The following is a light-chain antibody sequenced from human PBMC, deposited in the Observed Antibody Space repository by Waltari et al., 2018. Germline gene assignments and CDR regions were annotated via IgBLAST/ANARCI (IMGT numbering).Light chain of an antibody. CDR3: QAWDSSVV. Sequence: SYELTQPPSVSVSPGQTASITCSGDTLGHKYACWYQTKPGQSPVLVIYQDSKRPSGIPERFSGSNSGNTATLTISGTQAMDEADYYCQAWDSSVVFGGGTKLTVL. V-gene: IGLV3-1*01. J-gene: IGLJ2*01. CDR1: TLGHKY. CDR2: QDS.